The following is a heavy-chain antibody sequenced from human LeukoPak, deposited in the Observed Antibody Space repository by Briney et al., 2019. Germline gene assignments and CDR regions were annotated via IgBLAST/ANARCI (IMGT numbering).Heavy chain of an antibody. CDR1: GFTLSNYW. CDR3: VRDIREYDF. D-gene: IGHD3-10*01. V-gene: IGHV3-74*01. Sequence: GGSLRLSCTASGFTLSNYWMHWVRQAPGKGLVWVSRIDGDGSETYYADSVKGRFTSSRDNAKNTVFLQMNNLRAEDTAVYYCVRDIREYDFWGQGTLVTVSS. J-gene: IGHJ4*02. CDR2: IDGDGSET.